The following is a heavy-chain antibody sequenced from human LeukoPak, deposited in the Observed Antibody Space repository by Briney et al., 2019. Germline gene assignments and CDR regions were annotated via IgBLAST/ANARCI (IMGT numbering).Heavy chain of an antibody. CDR3: ARDDKPCWYFDL. V-gene: IGHV3-53*01. CDR2: IYSDGST. J-gene: IGHJ2*01. Sequence: GGSLRLSCAASGFTVSSNYMSWVRQAPGKGLEWVSVIYSDGSTYYADSVKGRFTISRDNSKNTLNLQMNSLRAEDTAVYYCARDDKPCWYFDLWGRGTLVTVSS. CDR1: GFTVSSNY.